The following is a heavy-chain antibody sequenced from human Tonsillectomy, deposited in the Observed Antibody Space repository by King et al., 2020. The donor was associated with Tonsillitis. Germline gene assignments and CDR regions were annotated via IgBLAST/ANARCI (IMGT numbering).Heavy chain of an antibody. CDR1: GFSLNTSGVG. Sequence: TLKESGPTLVKPPQTLTLTCTFSGFSLNTSGVGVGWIRQPPGKALEWLALIYWDDDKRYSPSLKSRLTITKDNSKNQVVLKMTNMDPVDTATYYCAHRRGDNFNFVYDYCGQGTLVTVSS. V-gene: IGHV2-5*02. CDR3: AHRRGDNFNFVYDY. D-gene: IGHD5-24*01. J-gene: IGHJ4*02. CDR2: IYWDDDK.